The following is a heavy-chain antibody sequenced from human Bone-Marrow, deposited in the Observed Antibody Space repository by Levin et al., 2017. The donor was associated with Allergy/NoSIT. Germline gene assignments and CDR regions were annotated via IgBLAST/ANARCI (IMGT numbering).Heavy chain of an antibody. D-gene: IGHD3-10*01. Sequence: NESGPTLVKPTQTLTLTCTFSEFSLSSEVGVGWVRQPPGKALEWLALIYWDNDRRYNPSLKNRLTLTKDTSKNQVVLTLTNMDPVDTATYYCARGFRPHTVIRGVMIRGTLPMFFDFWGQGTLITVSS. V-gene: IGHV2-5*02. CDR3: ARGFRPHTVIRGVMIRGTLPMFFDF. J-gene: IGHJ4*02. CDR2: IYWDNDR. CDR1: EFSLSSEVG.